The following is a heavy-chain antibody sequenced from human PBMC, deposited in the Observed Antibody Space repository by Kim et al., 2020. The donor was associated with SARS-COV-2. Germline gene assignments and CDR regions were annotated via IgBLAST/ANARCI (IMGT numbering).Heavy chain of an antibody. V-gene: IGHV3-30*18. Sequence: GGSLRLSCAASGFTFSSYGMHWVRQAPGKGLEWVAVISYDGSNKYYADSVKGRFTISRDNSKNTLYLQMNSLRAEDTAVYYCAKCLQQLVPFYYYGMDVWGQGTTVTVSS. CDR2: ISYDGSNK. D-gene: IGHD6-13*01. J-gene: IGHJ6*02. CDR3: AKCLQQLVPFYYYGMDV. CDR1: GFTFSSYG.